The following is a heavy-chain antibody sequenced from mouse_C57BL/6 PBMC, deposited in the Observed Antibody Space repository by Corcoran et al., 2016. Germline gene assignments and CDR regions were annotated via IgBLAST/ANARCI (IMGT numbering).Heavy chain of an antibody. V-gene: IGHV9-3*01. Sequence: QIQLVQSGPELKKPGETVKISCKASRYTFTTYGMSWVKQAPGKGLKWMGWINTYSGVPTYADDFKGRFAFSLETSASTAYLQINNLKNEDTATYFCARSPWHYYAMDYWGQGTSVTVSS. CDR3: ARSPWHYYAMDY. CDR1: RYTFTTYG. J-gene: IGHJ4*01. CDR2: INTYSGVP.